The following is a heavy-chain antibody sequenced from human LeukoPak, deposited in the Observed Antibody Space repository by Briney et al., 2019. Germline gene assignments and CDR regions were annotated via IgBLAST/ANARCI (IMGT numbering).Heavy chain of an antibody. CDR3: AKASWVSSADAVL. CDR1: GFTFRDYA. J-gene: IGHJ4*02. D-gene: IGHD3-16*01. Sequence: GGSLRLSCVASGFTFRDYAMSWVRQAPAGGLECVSSLRGDGETFYTDSVKGRFTLSRDHSRNTVYLQLSNLRVEDTAVYYCAKASWVSSADAVLWGQGTLVTVS. V-gene: IGHV3-23*01. CDR2: LRGDGET.